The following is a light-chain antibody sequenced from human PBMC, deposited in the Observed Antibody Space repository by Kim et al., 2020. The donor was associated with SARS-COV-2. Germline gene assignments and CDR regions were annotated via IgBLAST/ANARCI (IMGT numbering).Light chain of an antibody. Sequence: DIVMTQSPDSLAVSLGERATINCKSSQSVLYSSNNKNYLAWYQQKPGQPPKLLIYWASTRESGVPDRFSGSGSETDFTLTISSLQAEDGAVYYCQQYYSTPETFGQGTKVDIK. V-gene: IGKV4-1*01. CDR3: QQYYSTPET. J-gene: IGKJ1*01. CDR1: QSVLYSSNNKNY. CDR2: WAS.